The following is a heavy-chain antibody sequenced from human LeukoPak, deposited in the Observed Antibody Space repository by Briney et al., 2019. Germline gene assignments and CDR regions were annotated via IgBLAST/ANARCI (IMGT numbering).Heavy chain of an antibody. CDR1: GFTFSSYS. CDR3: ARHPSEHNWNDAGP. J-gene: IGHJ5*02. D-gene: IGHD1-20*01. Sequence: PGGTLRLSCAASGFTFSSYSMNWDRQTPGKGLEWVSSICSSRSYIYYADPVKGRSTISRDNAKNSLYLQMNSLRAEDTAVYYCARHPSEHNWNDAGPWGQGTLVTVSS. CDR2: ICSSRSYI. V-gene: IGHV3-21*01.